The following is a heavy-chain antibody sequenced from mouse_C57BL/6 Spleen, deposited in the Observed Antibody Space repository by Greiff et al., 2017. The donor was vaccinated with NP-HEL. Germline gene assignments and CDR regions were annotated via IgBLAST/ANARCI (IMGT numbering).Heavy chain of an antibody. V-gene: IGHV1-18*01. CDR1: GYTFTDYN. Sequence: EVKLVESGPELVKPGASVKIPCKASGYTFTDYNMDWVKQSHGKSLEWIGDINPNNGGTIYNQKFKGKATLTVDKSSSTAYMELRSLTSEDTAVYYCARGGYGPYYFDYWGQGTTLTVSS. CDR3: ARGGYGPYYFDY. J-gene: IGHJ2*01. CDR2: INPNNGGT. D-gene: IGHD1-2*01.